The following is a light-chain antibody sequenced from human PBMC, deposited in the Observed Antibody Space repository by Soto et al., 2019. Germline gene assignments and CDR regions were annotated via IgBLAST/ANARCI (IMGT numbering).Light chain of an antibody. CDR1: SSDVGSYNL. CDR2: EGS. CDR3: CSYAGSSTYV. V-gene: IGLV2-23*01. J-gene: IGLJ1*01. Sequence: QSALTQPASVSGSPGQSITISCTGTSSDVGSYNLVSWYQRHPGKAPKFMIYEGSKRPSGVSNRFSGSKSGNTASLTISGLQAEDEADYFCCSYAGSSTYVFGTVTKLTVL.